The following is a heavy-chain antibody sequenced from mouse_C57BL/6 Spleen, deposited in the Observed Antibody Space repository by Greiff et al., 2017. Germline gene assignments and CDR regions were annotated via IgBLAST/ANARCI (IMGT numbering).Heavy chain of an antibody. D-gene: IGHD3-1*01. J-gene: IGHJ3*01. CDR1: GFNIKDDY. CDR2: IDPENGDT. Sequence: EVQLQQSGAELVRPGASVKLSCTASGFNIKDDYMHWVKQRPEQGLEWIGWIDPENGDTENASKFQGKATIPADTSSNTAYLQLSSLTSEDTAVYYCTRLALWGQGTLVTVSA. V-gene: IGHV14-4*01. CDR3: TRLAL.